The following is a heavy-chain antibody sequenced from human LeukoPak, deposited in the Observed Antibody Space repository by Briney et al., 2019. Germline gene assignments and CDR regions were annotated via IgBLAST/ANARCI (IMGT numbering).Heavy chain of an antibody. CDR2: INSSGGGT. D-gene: IGHD2-8*01. V-gene: IGHV1-46*01. CDR3: ARVPYCFNGICYTHYYFDY. Sequence: ASVKVSCKASGYSFTNYYIHWVRQAPGQGLESVGIINSSGGGTTYPQKFQGRVTMTRDTSTSTVYMELSSLRSEDTAVYYCARVPYCFNGICYTHYYFDYWGQGTLVTVSS. J-gene: IGHJ4*02. CDR1: GYSFTNYY.